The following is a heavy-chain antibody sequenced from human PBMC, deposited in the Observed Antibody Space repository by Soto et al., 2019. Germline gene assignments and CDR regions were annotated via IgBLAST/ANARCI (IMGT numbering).Heavy chain of an antibody. CDR2: IYTSASI. J-gene: IGHJ6*02. V-gene: IGHV4-4*07. Sequence: SETLSLTCSVSGADINTYSWTWIRQPAGKGLEWIGRIYTSASINYNPSLKGRVTLSVDTSTNQVTLRLASVTAADTAIYYCARDREAGYNFYYGMDVWGQGTTVTVS. D-gene: IGHD6-19*01. CDR1: GADINTYS. CDR3: ARDREAGYNFYYGMDV.